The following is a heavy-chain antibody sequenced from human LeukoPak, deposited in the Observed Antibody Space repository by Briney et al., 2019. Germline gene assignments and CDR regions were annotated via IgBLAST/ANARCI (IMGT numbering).Heavy chain of an antibody. V-gene: IGHV5-10-1*01. CDR3: ARTGWEQWLGNDY. J-gene: IGHJ4*02. CDR2: IDPSDSYT. CDR1: GYRFTSYW. D-gene: IGHD6-19*01. Sequence: GGSLKISCKGSGYRFTSYWISWVRQMPGKGLEWMGRIDPSDSYTNYSPSFQGHVTISADKSISTAYLQWSSLKASDTAMYYCARTGWEQWLGNDYWGQGALVTVSS.